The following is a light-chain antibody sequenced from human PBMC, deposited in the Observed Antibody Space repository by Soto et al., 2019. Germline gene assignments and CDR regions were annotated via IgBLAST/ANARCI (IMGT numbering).Light chain of an antibody. J-gene: IGKJ1*01. V-gene: IGKV2-40*01. Sequence: DIVMTQTPLSLSVAPGQPASISCKASQSLLDSDDGNTYVDWYLQKPGQSPLLLIYMLSYRASGVPDRFSGSGSGTDFTLKISRVEAEDVGVYYCMQRIEFPWTFGQGTKVDIK. CDR3: MQRIEFPWT. CDR1: QSLLDSDDGNTY. CDR2: MLS.